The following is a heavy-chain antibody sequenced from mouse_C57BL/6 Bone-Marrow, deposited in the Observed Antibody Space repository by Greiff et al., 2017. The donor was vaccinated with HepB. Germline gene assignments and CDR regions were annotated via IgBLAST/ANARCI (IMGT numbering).Heavy chain of an antibody. Sequence: QVQLQQSGAELVRPGTSVKVSCKASGYAFTNYLIEWVKQRPGQGLEWIGVINPGSGGTNYNEKFKGKATLTADKSSSTAYMQLSSLTSEDSAVYFCARNPAYYSNYVDWYFDVWGTGTTVTVSS. J-gene: IGHJ1*03. CDR1: GYAFTNYL. V-gene: IGHV1-54*01. CDR3: ARNPAYYSNYVDWYFDV. D-gene: IGHD2-5*01. CDR2: INPGSGGT.